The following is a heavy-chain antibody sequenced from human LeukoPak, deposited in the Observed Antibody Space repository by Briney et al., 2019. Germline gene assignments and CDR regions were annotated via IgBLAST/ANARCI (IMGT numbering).Heavy chain of an antibody. Sequence: GGSLRLSCTTSGFTFEYYTMSWFRQAPGKGLEWVGFIRGKSSGETTEYAASVRGRFTISRDDSKSIAYLQMNSLKPEDTAVYFCSRDLHSVYEPQMVRYYFDYWGQGTLVAVSS. CDR1: GFTFEYYT. CDR2: IRGKSSGETT. D-gene: IGHD3-10*01. V-gene: IGHV3-49*02. CDR3: SRDLHSVYEPQMVRYYFDY. J-gene: IGHJ4*02.